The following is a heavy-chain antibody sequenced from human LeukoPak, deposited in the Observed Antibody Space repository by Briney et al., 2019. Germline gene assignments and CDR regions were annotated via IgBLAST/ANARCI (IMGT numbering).Heavy chain of an antibody. CDR3: ARTRGAGPGGHFDC. Sequence: GGSLRLSCAASGFSFSDNYMSWIRQAPGKGLEWVSYISNSGSYTNYPDSVKGRFTISRDNAKNSLHLQMNSLRDEDTAMYYCARTRGAGPGGHFDCWGQGTLVTVSS. J-gene: IGHJ4*02. D-gene: IGHD6-19*01. CDR1: GFSFSDNY. V-gene: IGHV3-11*03. CDR2: ISNSGSYT.